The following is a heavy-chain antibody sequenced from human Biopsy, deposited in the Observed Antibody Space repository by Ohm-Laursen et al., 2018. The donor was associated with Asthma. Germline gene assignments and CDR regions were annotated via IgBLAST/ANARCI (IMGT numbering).Heavy chain of an antibody. CDR1: GGTFNTYV. Sequence: ASVKVSCKSLGGTFNTYVIGWVRQAPGQGLEWMGGINSVFGTATYPQKFQDRVTITADDSTSTVYMELSSLRSEDTAVYYCARKAGSCTSRTCYSLDFWGQGTLVTVSS. CDR3: ARKAGSCTSRTCYSLDF. D-gene: IGHD2-2*01. CDR2: INSVFGTA. V-gene: IGHV1-69*13. J-gene: IGHJ4*02.